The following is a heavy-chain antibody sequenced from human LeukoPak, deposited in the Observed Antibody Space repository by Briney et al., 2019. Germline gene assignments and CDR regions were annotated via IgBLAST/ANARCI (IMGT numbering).Heavy chain of an antibody. J-gene: IGHJ4*02. CDR3: AVNYYDSSGYYYSWDYFDY. Sequence: PSETLSLTCTVSGGSISSYYWSWIRQPPGKGLEWIGYIYYSGSTNYNPSLKSRVTISVDTSKNQFSLKLSSVTAADTAVYYCAVNYYDSSGYYYSWDYFDYWGQGTLVTVSS. D-gene: IGHD3-22*01. CDR2: IYYSGST. CDR1: GGSISSYY. V-gene: IGHV4-59*12.